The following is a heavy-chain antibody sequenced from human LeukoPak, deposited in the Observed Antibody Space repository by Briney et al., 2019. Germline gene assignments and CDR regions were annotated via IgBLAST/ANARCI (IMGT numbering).Heavy chain of an antibody. CDR1: GYIFTRYG. Sequence: ASVKVSCKASGYIFTRYGISWVRQAPGQGLEWMGWISAYNGNTNYAQKLQGRVTMTTDTSTSTAYMELRSLRSDDTAVYYCARDTDYYDSSGYPDYWGQGTLVTVSS. V-gene: IGHV1-18*01. J-gene: IGHJ4*02. D-gene: IGHD3-22*01. CDR2: ISAYNGNT. CDR3: ARDTDYYDSSGYPDY.